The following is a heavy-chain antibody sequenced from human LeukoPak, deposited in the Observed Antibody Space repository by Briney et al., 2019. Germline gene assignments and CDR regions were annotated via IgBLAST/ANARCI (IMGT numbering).Heavy chain of an antibody. CDR3: VRDGGISGIDY. CDR2: ISTSGST. Sequence: SETLSLTCAVSGVSISSYYCSWFRQPPGKGLEWIGYISTSGSTNYNPSLKSRVTISVDTSKNQFSLKLTSVTAADTAVYYCVRDGGISGIDYWGQGTLVTVSS. J-gene: IGHJ4*02. D-gene: IGHD3-3*02. V-gene: IGHV4-4*09. CDR1: GVSISSYY.